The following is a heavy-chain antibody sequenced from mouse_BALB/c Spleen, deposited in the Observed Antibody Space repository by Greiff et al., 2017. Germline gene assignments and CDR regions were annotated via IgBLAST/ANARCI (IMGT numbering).Heavy chain of an antibody. CDR1: GFSLTSYG. V-gene: IGHV2-2*02. CDR3: ARRGYYRYENAMDY. CDR2: IWSGGST. D-gene: IGHD2-14*01. Sequence: VQLQQSGPGLVQPSQSLSITCTVSGFSLTSYGVHWVRQSPGKGLEWLGVIWSGGSTDYNAAFISRLSISKDNSKSQVFFKMNSLQANDTAIYYCARRGYYRYENAMDYWGQGTSVTVSS. J-gene: IGHJ4*01.